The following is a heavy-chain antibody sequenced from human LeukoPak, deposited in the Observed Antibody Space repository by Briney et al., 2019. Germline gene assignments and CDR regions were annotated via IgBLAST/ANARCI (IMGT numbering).Heavy chain of an antibody. Sequence: ASVTVSCTVSGYTLTELSMHWVRQAPGKGREWMGGFDPEDGETIYAQKFQGRVTMTEDTSTDTAYMELSSLRSEDTAVYYCAAALDDYWGQGTLVTVSS. V-gene: IGHV1-24*01. J-gene: IGHJ4*02. D-gene: IGHD3-3*01. CDR2: FDPEDGET. CDR1: GYTLTELS. CDR3: AAALDDY.